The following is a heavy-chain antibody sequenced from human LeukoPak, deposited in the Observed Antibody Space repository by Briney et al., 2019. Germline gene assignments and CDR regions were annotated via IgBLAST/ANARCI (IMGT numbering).Heavy chain of an antibody. J-gene: IGHJ5*02. CDR1: GFTFSTYW. Sequence: AGSLRLSCAASGFTFSTYWMSWVRQAPGKWLEWVANINEDESDKYYVDSVKGRFTITTDNAENSLYLQMNSLRADDTAVYYCARGPKLASWGQGTLVTVSS. CDR3: ARGPKLAS. V-gene: IGHV3-7*04. CDR2: INEDESDK. D-gene: IGHD6-13*01.